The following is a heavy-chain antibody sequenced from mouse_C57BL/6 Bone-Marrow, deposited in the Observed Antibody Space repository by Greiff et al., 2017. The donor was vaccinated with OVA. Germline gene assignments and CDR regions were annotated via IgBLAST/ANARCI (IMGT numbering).Heavy chain of an antibody. V-gene: IGHV2-6*01. CDR2: IWGVGST. CDR1: GFSLTSYG. Sequence: QVQLKQSGPGLVAPSQRLSITCTVSGFSLTSYGVDWVRQSPGKGLEWLGVIWGVGSTNYNSALKSRLSISKDNSKSQVFLKMNSLQTDDTAMYYCASGRIPLFAYWGQGTLVTVSA. CDR3: ASGRIPLFAY. D-gene: IGHD5-2*01. J-gene: IGHJ3*01.